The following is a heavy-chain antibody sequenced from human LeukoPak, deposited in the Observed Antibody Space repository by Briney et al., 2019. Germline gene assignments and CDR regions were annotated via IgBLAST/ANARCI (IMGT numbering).Heavy chain of an antibody. CDR3: VRVVRGQQLDH. Sequence: GGSLRLSCAASGFSFSNYEMNWVRQAPGKGLEGVSYISSSASTIYYADSVKGRFTITRDNAKNSLYLQINSLRAEDTAVYYCVRVVRGQQLDHWGQGTLVTVSA. D-gene: IGHD6-13*01. V-gene: IGHV3-48*03. J-gene: IGHJ4*02. CDR1: GFSFSNYE. CDR2: ISSSASTI.